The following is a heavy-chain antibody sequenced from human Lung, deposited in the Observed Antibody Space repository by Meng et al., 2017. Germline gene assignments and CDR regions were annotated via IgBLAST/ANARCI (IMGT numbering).Heavy chain of an antibody. V-gene: IGHV4-34*01. J-gene: IGHJ4*02. CDR3: ARGPTTMAHDFDY. D-gene: IGHD4-11*01. CDR1: GGSFSDYY. CDR2: INHSGST. Sequence: QLPRSGAVLLKRAQTLPPTCVVSGGSFSDYYWSWIRQPPGKGLEWSGEINHSGSTNYNPSLESRATISVDTSQNNLSLKLSSVTAADAAVYYCARGPTTMAHDFDYWGQGTLVTVSS.